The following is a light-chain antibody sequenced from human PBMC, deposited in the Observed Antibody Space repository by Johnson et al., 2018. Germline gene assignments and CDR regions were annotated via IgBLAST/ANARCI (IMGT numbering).Light chain of an antibody. CDR2: ENN. CDR3: GTWDSSLCAGKV. J-gene: IGLJ1*01. Sequence: QSVLTQPPSVSAAPGQKVTISCSGSSSNIGNNYVSWYQQLPGTAPKLLIYENNKRPSGIPDRFSGSKSGTSATLGITGLQTGDEADYYCGTWDSSLCAGKVFGNGTKVTVL. CDR1: SSNIGNNY. V-gene: IGLV1-51*02.